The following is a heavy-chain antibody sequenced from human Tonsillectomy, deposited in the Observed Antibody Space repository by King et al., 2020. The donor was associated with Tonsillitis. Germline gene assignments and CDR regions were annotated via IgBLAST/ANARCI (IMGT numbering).Heavy chain of an antibody. D-gene: IGHD2-15*01. Sequence: QLVQSGAEVKKPGESLKISCKGSGYSFTNYWIGWVRQMPGKGLEWMGIIYPGDSDTRYSPSFQGQVTISADKSLNIAYLQWSSLKASDTAIYYCARRLYCGGGACSSVAWFDPWGQGTLVSVSS. V-gene: IGHV5-51*01. CDR3: ARRLYCGGGACSSVAWFDP. CDR1: GYSFTNYW. CDR2: IYPGDSDT. J-gene: IGHJ5*02.